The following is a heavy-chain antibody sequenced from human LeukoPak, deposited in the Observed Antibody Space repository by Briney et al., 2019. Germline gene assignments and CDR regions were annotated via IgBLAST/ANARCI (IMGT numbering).Heavy chain of an antibody. J-gene: IGHJ3*02. CDR1: GGSISSSSYY. Sequence: SETLSLTCTVSGGSISSSSYYWGWIRQPPGKGLEWIGSIYYSGSTYYNPSLKSRFTISVDTSKNQFSLKLSSVTAADTDVYYCARRPAAIAVAGTRAFDIWGQRTMVTVSS. D-gene: IGHD6-19*01. CDR2: IYYSGST. V-gene: IGHV4-39*01. CDR3: ARRPAAIAVAGTRAFDI.